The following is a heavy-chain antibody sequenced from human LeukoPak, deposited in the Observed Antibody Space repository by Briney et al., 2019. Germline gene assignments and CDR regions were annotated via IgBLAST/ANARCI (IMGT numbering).Heavy chain of an antibody. D-gene: IGHD2-15*01. J-gene: IGHJ4*02. CDR2: IYYSGST. CDR3: ARLQVVAATYFDY. V-gene: IGHV4-39*07. CDR1: GGSISSSSYY. Sequence: SETLSLTCTVSGGSISSSSYYWGWIRQPPGKGLEWIGSIYYSGSTYYNPSLKSRVTISVDTSKNQFSLKLSSVTAADTAVYYCARLQVVAATYFDYWGQETLVTVSS.